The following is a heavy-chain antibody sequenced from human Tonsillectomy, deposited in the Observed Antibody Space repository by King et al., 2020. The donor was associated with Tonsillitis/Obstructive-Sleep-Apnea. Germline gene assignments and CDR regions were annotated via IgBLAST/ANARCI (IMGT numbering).Heavy chain of an antibody. V-gene: IGHV4-34*01. Sequence: VQLPQWGAGLLKPSETLSLTCAVYGGSFSGYYWSWIRQPPGKGLEWIGEINHSGNINYNPSLKSRVTISVDTSKNQFSLKLSSVTAADTAVYYCARFLDYGDYVGAFDIWGQGTMVTVSS. CDR3: ARFLDYGDYVGAFDI. CDR1: GGSFSGYY. CDR2: INHSGNI. D-gene: IGHD4-17*01. J-gene: IGHJ3*02.